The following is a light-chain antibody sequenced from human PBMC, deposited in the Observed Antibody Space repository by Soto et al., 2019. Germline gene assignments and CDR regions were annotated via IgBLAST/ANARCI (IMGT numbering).Light chain of an antibody. CDR2: GNS. Sequence: QSVLTQPPSVSGAPGQRVTISCTGSSSNIGAGYDVHWYQQLPGTAPKLLIYGNSNRPSGVPDRFSGSKSGTSASLAITGLQAEDEADYYCQSYDSSLSENYVFGTGTKVTVL. V-gene: IGLV1-40*01. J-gene: IGLJ1*01. CDR3: QSYDSSLSENYV. CDR1: SSNIGAGYD.